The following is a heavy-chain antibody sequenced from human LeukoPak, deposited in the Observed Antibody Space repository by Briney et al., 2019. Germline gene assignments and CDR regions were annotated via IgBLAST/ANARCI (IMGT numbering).Heavy chain of an antibody. CDR3: ARAKAAGSYDF. CDR2: THFSGSS. CDR1: GSSIGRHY. V-gene: IGHV4-59*11. D-gene: IGHD6-13*01. J-gene: IGHJ4*02. Sequence: PSETLSLTCSVSGSSIGRHYWTWIRQPPGKGLEWIGYTHFSGSSNYNPSLKSRATTSLDRAKNQISLTLTSVTAADTAVYFRARAKAAGSYDFWGQGTLVTVSS.